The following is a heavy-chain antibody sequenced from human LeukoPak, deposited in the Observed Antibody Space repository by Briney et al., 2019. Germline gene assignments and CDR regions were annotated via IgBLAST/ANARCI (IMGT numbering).Heavy chain of an antibody. V-gene: IGHV3-30*04. J-gene: IGHJ4*02. D-gene: IGHD3-3*01. CDR3: ARDLELSAVYYFDS. Sequence: GRSLRLSCEASGFTFSIFPMHWVRQAPGKGLEWVALISSGSEKYYADSVKGRFTISRDNSKNMLYLQMNSLSADDTAVYYCARDLELSAVYYFDSWGQGTLVIVSS. CDR1: GFTFSIFP. CDR2: ISSGSEK.